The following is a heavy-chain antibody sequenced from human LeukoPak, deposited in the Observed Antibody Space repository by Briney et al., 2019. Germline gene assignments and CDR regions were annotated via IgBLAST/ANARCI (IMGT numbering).Heavy chain of an antibody. CDR1: GFTFSSYS. Sequence: PGGSLRLSCAASGFTFSSYSMNWVRQAPGKGLEWVSVIYSGGSTHYADSVKGRFTVSRDNSKNTLYLQMNSLRAEDTAVYYCARDGYSSNWYISWGQGTLVTVSA. CDR2: IYSGGST. V-gene: IGHV3-53*01. D-gene: IGHD6-13*01. J-gene: IGHJ4*02. CDR3: ARDGYSSNWYIS.